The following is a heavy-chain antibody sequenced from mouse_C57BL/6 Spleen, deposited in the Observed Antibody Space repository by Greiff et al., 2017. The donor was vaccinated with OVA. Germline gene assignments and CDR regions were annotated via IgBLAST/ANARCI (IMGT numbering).Heavy chain of an antibody. CDR2: IWTGGGT. V-gene: IGHV2-9-1*01. J-gene: IGHJ3*01. CDR1: GFSLTSYA. Sequence: VQLVESGPGLVAPSQSLSITCTVSGFSLTSYAISWVRQPPGKGLEWLGVIWTGGGTNYNSALKSRLSISKDNSKSQVFLKMNSLQTDDTARYYCARIYYYGSSSSGFAYWGQGTLVTVSA. CDR3: ARIYYYGSSSSGFAY. D-gene: IGHD1-1*01.